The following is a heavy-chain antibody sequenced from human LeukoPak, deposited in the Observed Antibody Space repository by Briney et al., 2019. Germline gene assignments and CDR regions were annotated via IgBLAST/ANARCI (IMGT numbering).Heavy chain of an antibody. J-gene: IGHJ6*03. Sequence: PSETLSLTCTVSGGSISSYYWSWIRQPPGKGPEWIGYIYYSGSTNYNPSLKSRVTISVDTSKNQFSLKLSSVTAADTAVYYCARVDIVVVPAARNYYYYMDVWGKGTTVTVSS. CDR1: GGSISSYY. V-gene: IGHV4-59*01. D-gene: IGHD2-2*01. CDR2: IYYSGST. CDR3: ARVDIVVVPAARNYYYYMDV.